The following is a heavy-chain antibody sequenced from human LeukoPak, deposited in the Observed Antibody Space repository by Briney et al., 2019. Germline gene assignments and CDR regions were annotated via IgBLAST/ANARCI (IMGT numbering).Heavy chain of an antibody. CDR1: GYTFTSYG. CDR3: ARGPDLYGYYYYYYMDV. V-gene: IGHV1-18*01. CDR2: ISAYNGNT. D-gene: IGHD2/OR15-2a*01. Sequence: ASVKVSCKASGYTFTSYGISWVRQAPGQGLEWMGWISAYNGNTNYAQKLQGRVTMTTDTSTSTAYMELRSLRSDDTAVYYCARGPDLYGYYYYYYMDVWGKGTTVTISS. J-gene: IGHJ6*03.